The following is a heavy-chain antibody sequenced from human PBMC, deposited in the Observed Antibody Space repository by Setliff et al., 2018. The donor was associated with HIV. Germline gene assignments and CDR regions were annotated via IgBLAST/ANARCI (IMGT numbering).Heavy chain of an antibody. V-gene: IGHV3-23*01. D-gene: IGHD2-2*01. Sequence: PGGSLRLSCAASGFTFSTYAMSWVRQAPGKGLEWVSGISGGGYTTYYADSVKGRFTISRDNSNNTIYLQMNSLRAEDTAVYYCAKDRGEVPTAFFDYWGQGTLVTVSS. CDR1: GFTFSTYA. J-gene: IGHJ4*02. CDR2: ISGGGYTT. CDR3: AKDRGEVPTAFFDY.